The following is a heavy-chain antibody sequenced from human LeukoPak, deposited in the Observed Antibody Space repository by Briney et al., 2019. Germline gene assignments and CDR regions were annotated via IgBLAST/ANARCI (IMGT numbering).Heavy chain of an antibody. CDR2: ISSRSDYI. J-gene: IGHJ4*02. CDR3: AREIYGSRTHPFDY. D-gene: IGHD3-10*01. CDR1: GFTFSTYD. V-gene: IGHV3-21*06. Sequence: GGSLRLSCAASGFTFSTYDMNWVRQAPGKGLEWLSAISSRSDYIYYADSVKGRFTVSRDNAENSLYLQMGSLRAEDTAVYYCAREIYGSRTHPFDYWGQGTLVTVSS.